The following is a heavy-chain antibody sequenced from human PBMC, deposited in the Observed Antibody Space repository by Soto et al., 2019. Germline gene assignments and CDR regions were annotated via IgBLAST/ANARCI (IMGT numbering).Heavy chain of an antibody. CDR1: GYTFTSYG. CDR2: ISAYNGNT. D-gene: IGHD3-22*01. Sequence: QVQLVQSGAEVKKPGASVKVSCKASGYTFTSYGISWVRQAPGQGLEWMGWISAYNGNTNYAQKLQGRVTMTTDTSTSTAYMELRSLRSDDTAVYYCARGPYFTMIVVVTHYYGMDVWGQGTTVTVSS. CDR3: ARGPYFTMIVVVTHYYGMDV. J-gene: IGHJ6*02. V-gene: IGHV1-18*04.